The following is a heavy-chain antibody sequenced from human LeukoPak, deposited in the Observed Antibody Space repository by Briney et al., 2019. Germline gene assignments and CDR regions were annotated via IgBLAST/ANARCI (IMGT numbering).Heavy chain of an antibody. D-gene: IGHD1-14*01. J-gene: IGHJ6*02. CDR1: GGSFSGYY. CDR3: ASRNRPLNYYYYYGMDV. V-gene: IGHV4-34*01. CDR2: INHSGST. Sequence: SETLSLTCAVYGGSFSGYYWSWIRQPPGKGLEWIGEINHSGSTNYNPSLKSRVTISVDTSKNQFSLKLSSVTAADTAVYYCASRNRPLNYYYYYGMDVWGQGTTVTVSS.